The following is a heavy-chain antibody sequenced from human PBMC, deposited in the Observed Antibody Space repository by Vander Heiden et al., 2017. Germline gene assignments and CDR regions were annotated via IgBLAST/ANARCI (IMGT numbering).Heavy chain of an antibody. J-gene: IGHJ3*02. V-gene: IGHV3-53*01. CDR2: IYSGGST. D-gene: IGHD6-19*01. CDR1: GFTVSSTY. Sequence: EVQLVEPGGGLIQPGGSLRLSSAASGFTVSSTYMSWVRQAPGKGMGWVSVIYSGGSTYYADSVKGRLTIARDNSKNTLYLQMNSLRAEDTAVYYCARERSGWLQGAFDIWGQGTMVTVSS. CDR3: ARERSGWLQGAFDI.